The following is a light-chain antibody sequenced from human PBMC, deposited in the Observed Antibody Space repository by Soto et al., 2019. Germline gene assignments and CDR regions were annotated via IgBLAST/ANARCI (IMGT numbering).Light chain of an antibody. CDR3: ISYTSSSTPYV. V-gene: IGLV2-14*01. J-gene: IGLJ1*01. CDR2: EVS. CDR1: SSDVGAHNH. Sequence: QSALTQPASVSGSPGQSITISCTGTSSDVGAHNHVSWYQKHPGKAPKLMIYEVSNRPSGVSNRFSGSKSGNTASLTISGLQAEDEAEYYCISYTSSSTPYVFGPGTKLTVL.